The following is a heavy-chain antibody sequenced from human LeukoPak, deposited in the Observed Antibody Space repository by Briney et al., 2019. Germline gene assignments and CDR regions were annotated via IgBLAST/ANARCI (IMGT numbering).Heavy chain of an antibody. J-gene: IGHJ4*02. Sequence: GGSLRLSCAASGFTFSRVVMSWVRQAPGKRLEWVSTISGGGDHTYYADSVKGRFTISRTNSKNTLYLQVTTLRAEDTAVYYCAPHWGGYSYPLFDYWGQGALVTVSS. CDR1: GFTFSRVV. CDR3: APHWGGYSYPLFDY. CDR2: ISGGGDHT. V-gene: IGHV3-23*01. D-gene: IGHD5-18*01.